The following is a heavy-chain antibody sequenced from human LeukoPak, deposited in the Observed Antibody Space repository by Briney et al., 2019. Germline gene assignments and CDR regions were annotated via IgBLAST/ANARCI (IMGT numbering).Heavy chain of an antibody. Sequence: GGSLRLSCAASGFTFSSYAMSWVRQAPGKRLEWVSAISGSGGSTYYADSVKGRFTISRDNSKNTLYLQMNSLRAEDTAVYYCAKTPSRYSSGWYGDYWGQGTLVTVSS. CDR2: ISGSGGST. D-gene: IGHD6-19*01. CDR3: AKTPSRYSSGWYGDY. J-gene: IGHJ4*02. V-gene: IGHV3-23*01. CDR1: GFTFSSYA.